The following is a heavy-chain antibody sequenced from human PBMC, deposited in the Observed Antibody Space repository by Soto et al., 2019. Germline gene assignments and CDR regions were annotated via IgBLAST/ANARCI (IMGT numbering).Heavy chain of an antibody. CDR3: ARGHGYRGNIFDY. V-gene: IGHV4-31*03. CDR2: IYYSGST. CDR1: GGSISSGGYY. Sequence: KTSETLSLTCTVSGGSISSGGYYWSCIRQHPGKGLEWIGYIYYSGSTYYNPSLKSRVTISVDTSKNQFSLKLSSVTAADTAVYYCARGHGYRGNIFDYWGQGTLVTVSS. D-gene: IGHD5-12*01. J-gene: IGHJ4*02.